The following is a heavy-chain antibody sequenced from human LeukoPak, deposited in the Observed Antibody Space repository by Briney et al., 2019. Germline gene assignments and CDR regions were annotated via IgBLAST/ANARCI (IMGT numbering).Heavy chain of an antibody. CDR2: ISGSGGST. D-gene: IGHD3-3*01. V-gene: IGHV3-23*01. Sequence: PGGSLRLSCAASGFTFSSYGMSWVRQAPGKGLEGVSDISGSGGSTYYADSVKGRFTISRDNYKNTLNLQMNSMRCDDTAVYYCANRSFWSGFSNWFDPWGQGTLVTVSS. CDR1: GFTFSSYG. J-gene: IGHJ5*02. CDR3: ANRSFWSGFSNWFDP.